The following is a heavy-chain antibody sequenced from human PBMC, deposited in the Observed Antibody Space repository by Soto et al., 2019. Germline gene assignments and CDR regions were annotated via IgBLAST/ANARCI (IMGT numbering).Heavy chain of an antibody. CDR1: GDTFSRYS. CDR3: AREDRDRETGLVPAAIDGMDV. V-gene: IGHV1-69*08. J-gene: IGHJ6*02. Sequence: QVQLVQSGAEVKKPGSSVKVSCKASGDTFSRYSITWVRQAPGHGLEWIGRIIPIFGIPTYAQKFQGRVTFTADEPTSTAYMELSSLRSDDTAVYYCAREDRDRETGLVPAAIDGMDVWGQGTTVTVSS. CDR2: IIPIFGIP. D-gene: IGHD2-2*01.